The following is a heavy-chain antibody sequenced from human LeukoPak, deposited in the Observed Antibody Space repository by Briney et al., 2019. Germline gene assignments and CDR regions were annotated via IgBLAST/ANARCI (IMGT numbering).Heavy chain of an antibody. D-gene: IGHD3-22*01. CDR2: ITHSGST. Sequence: KPSETLSLTCAVYGGSFSGYYWSWIRQPPGKGLEWIGEITHSGSTNSNPTLKSRVTISQDISKNRFSLKLSSVTAADTAVYYCARLRALSYYDSSGDFYYFEYWGQGALVTVSS. V-gene: IGHV4-34*01. J-gene: IGHJ4*02. CDR1: GGSFSGYY. CDR3: ARLRALSYYDSSGDFYYFEY.